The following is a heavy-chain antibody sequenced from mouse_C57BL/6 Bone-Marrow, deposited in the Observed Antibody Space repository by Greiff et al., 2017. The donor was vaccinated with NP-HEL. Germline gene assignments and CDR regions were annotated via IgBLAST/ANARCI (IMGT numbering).Heavy chain of an antibody. V-gene: IGHV5-16*01. Sequence: DVKLVESEGGLVQPGSSMKLSCTASGFTFSDYYMAWVRQVPEKGLEWVANINYDGSSTYYLDSLKSRFIISRDNAKNILYLQMSSLKSEDTATYYCARVGDGYQYAMDYWGQGTSVTVSS. CDR2: INYDGSST. CDR1: GFTFSDYY. J-gene: IGHJ4*01. D-gene: IGHD2-3*01. CDR3: ARVGDGYQYAMDY.